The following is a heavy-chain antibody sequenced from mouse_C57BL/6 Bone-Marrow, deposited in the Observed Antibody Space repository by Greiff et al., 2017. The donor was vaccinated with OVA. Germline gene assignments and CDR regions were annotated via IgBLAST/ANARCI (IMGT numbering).Heavy chain of an antibody. V-gene: IGHV1-20*01. CDR2: INPYNGDT. CDR3: ARSDYYGSKGY. J-gene: IGHJ2*01. Sequence: EVQLQQSGPELVKPGDSVKISCKASGYSFTGYFMNWVMQSHGKSLEWIGRINPYNGDTFYNQKFKGKATLTVDKSSSTAHMELRSLTSEDSAVYCCARSDYYGSKGYWGQGTTLTVSS. CDR1: GYSFTGYF. D-gene: IGHD1-1*01.